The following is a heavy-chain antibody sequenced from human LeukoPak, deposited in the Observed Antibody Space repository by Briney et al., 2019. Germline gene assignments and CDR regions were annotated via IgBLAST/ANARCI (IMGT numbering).Heavy chain of an antibody. J-gene: IGHJ1*01. CDR2: IYTSGST. CDR3: AGYDGSGHQYFQH. V-gene: IGHV4-4*07. CDR1: GGSISSYY. Sequence: SETLSLTCTVSGGSISSYYWSWIRQPAGKGLEWIGRIYTSGSTNYNPSLKSRVTMSVDTSKNQFSLKMKSVTAADTAVYYCAGYDGSGHQYFQHWGQGTLVTVSS. D-gene: IGHD3-22*01.